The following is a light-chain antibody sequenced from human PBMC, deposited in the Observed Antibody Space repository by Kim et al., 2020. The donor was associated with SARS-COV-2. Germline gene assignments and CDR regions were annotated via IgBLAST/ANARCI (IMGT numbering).Light chain of an antibody. CDR2: GAS. CDR3: QQYGSSPRT. V-gene: IGKV3-20*01. Sequence: SPGERTAITCRANQSVSSSYLAWYQQKPGQAPRLLIYGASSRATGIPDRFSGSGSGTDFTLTISRLEPEDFAVYYCQQYGSSPRTFGQGTKVDIK. CDR1: QSVSSSY. J-gene: IGKJ1*01.